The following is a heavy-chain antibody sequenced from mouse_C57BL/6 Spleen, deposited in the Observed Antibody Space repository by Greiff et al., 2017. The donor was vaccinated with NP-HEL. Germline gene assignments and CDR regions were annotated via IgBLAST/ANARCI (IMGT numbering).Heavy chain of an antibody. Sequence: VQLQQSGAELVRPGTSVKVSCKASGYAFTNYLIEWVKQRPGQGLEWIGVINPGSGGPNYNEKFKGKATLTADKSSSTAYMQLSSLTSEDSAVYFCARSDDGYPDYWGQGTTLTVSS. D-gene: IGHD2-3*01. J-gene: IGHJ2*01. CDR2: INPGSGGP. V-gene: IGHV1-54*01. CDR3: ARSDDGYPDY. CDR1: GYAFTNYL.